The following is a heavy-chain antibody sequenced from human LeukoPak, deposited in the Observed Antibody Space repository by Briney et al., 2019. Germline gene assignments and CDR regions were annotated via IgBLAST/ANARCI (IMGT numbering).Heavy chain of an antibody. CDR3: ARDLTSSYFRSDY. V-gene: IGHV3-53*01. Sequence: GGSLRLSCAASGFSVSSSFMSWVRQAPGKGLEWVSVIYSIGSTFYADSVKGRFTISRDNAKNSLYLHMNSLRDDDTAVYYCARDLTSSYFRSDYWGQGTLVTVSS. D-gene: IGHD2-2*01. J-gene: IGHJ4*02. CDR1: GFSVSSSF. CDR2: IYSIGST.